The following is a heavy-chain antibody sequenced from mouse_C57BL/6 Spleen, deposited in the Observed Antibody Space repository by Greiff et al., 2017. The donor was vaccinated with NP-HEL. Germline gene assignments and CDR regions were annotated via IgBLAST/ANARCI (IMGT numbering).Heavy chain of an antibody. CDR3: ARNRDYGSSYNWYFDV. CDR2: IWTGGGT. J-gene: IGHJ1*03. D-gene: IGHD1-1*01. CDR1: GFSLTSYA. V-gene: IGHV2-9-1*01. Sequence: VQRVESGPGLVAPSQSLSITCTVSGFSLTSYAISWVRQPPGKGLEWLGVIWTGGGTNYNSALKSRLSISKDNSKSQVFLKMNSLQTDDTARYYCARNRDYGSSYNWYFDVWGTGTTVTVSS.